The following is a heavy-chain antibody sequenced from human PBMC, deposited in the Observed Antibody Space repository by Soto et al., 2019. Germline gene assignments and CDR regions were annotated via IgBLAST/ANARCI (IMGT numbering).Heavy chain of an antibody. J-gene: IGHJ3*02. CDR3: ARQPRFGELSDAFDI. CDR2: IYYSGST. CDR1: GGSFSGYY. V-gene: IGHV4-34*09. Sequence: SETLSLTCAVYGGSFSGYYWSWIRQPPGKDLEWIGEIYYSGSTYYNPSLKSRVTISVDTSKNQFSLKLSSVTAADTAVYYCARQPRFGELSDAFDIWGQGTMVTV. D-gene: IGHD3-10*02.